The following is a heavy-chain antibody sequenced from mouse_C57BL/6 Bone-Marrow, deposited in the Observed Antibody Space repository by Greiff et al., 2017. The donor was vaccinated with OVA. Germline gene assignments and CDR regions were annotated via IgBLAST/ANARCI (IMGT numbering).Heavy chain of an antibody. D-gene: IGHD2-3*01. CDR1: GYTFTSYW. Sequence: VQLQQPGAELVRPGSSVKLSCKASGYTFTSYWMHWVKQRPIQGLEWIGNIDPSDSETHYNQNFKDKATLTVDKSTHTAYMQLSSLTSEDSAVYNCARMGDYAMDYWGQGTSVTVSS. V-gene: IGHV1-52*01. CDR3: ARMGDYAMDY. J-gene: IGHJ4*01. CDR2: IDPSDSET.